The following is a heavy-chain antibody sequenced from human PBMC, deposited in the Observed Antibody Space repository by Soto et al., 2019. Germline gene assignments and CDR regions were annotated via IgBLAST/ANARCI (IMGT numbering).Heavy chain of an antibody. CDR2: IYYSGST. D-gene: IGHD3-3*01. CDR3: ARSDTGYDFWSGYPGPANY. CDR1: GGSVSSGSYY. J-gene: IGHJ4*02. Sequence: PSETLSLTCTVSGGSVSSGSYYWSWIRQPPGKGLEWIGYIYYSGSTNYNPSLKSRVTISVDTSKNQFSLKLSSVTAADTAVYYCARSDTGYDFWSGYPGPANYWGQGTLVTVSS. V-gene: IGHV4-61*01.